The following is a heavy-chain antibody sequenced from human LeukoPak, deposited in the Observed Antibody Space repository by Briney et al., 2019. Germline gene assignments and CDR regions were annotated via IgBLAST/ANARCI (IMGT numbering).Heavy chain of an antibody. V-gene: IGHV4-59*02. J-gene: IGHJ4*02. Sequence: SETLSPTCTVAGGSVSSYSWSWIRQPPGKGLEWIGYIYYSGSTNYNPSLKSRVTISVDTAKNQFSLQLSSVTAAETAVYYCASGTHYDFGSGYTYFYYWGQGTLVTVSS. CDR1: GGSVSSYS. D-gene: IGHD3-3*01. CDR3: ASGTHYDFGSGYTYFYY. CDR2: IYYSGST.